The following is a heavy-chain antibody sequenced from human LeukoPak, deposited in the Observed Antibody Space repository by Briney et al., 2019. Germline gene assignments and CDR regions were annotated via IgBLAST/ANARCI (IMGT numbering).Heavy chain of an antibody. J-gene: IGHJ4*02. Sequence: GESLGLSCAASGFTLSTYWMSWVRQAPGKGLEWVANIKQDGSEKYYVDSVKGRFTISRDNAKNSLYLQMNSLRANDTAVYYCARESDYYYFDYWGQGTLVTVSS. CDR2: IKQDGSEK. CDR1: GFTLSTYW. CDR3: ARESDYYYFDY. D-gene: IGHD5-12*01. V-gene: IGHV3-7*05.